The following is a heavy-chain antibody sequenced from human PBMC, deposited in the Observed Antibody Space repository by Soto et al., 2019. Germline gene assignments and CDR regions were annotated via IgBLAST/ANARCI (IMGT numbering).Heavy chain of an antibody. CDR2: ISGSGDST. CDR1: GFTFSSYG. D-gene: IGHD3-16*01. CDR3: AKVGGLLDRESSIDH. V-gene: IGHV3-23*04. J-gene: IGHJ4*02. Sequence: VELVESGGGLEQPGGSLRLSCAASGFTFSSYGMTWVRQAPGKRMEWVSAISGSGDSTYYADSVKGRFTISRDNFNNKLYLQMNSLRAEDTAVYYCAKVGGLLDRESSIDHWGQGTLVSVSS.